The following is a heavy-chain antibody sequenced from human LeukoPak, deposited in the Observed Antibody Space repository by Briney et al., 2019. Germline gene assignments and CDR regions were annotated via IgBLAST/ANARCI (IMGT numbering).Heavy chain of an antibody. J-gene: IGHJ4*02. CDR1: CYTFTSYG. Sequence: ASVKVSCKACCYTFTSYGISWVRRATGQGLEWMGWISAYNGNTNYAQKFQGRLTTTTDPSTSTAYMELRSLRSDDTAVYYCARDLPHDYWGQGTLVTVSS. CDR3: ARDLPHDY. CDR2: ISAYNGNT. V-gene: IGHV1-18*01.